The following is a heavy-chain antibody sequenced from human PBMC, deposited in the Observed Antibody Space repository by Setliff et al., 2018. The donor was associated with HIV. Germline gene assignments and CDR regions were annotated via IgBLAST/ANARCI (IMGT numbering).Heavy chain of an antibody. Sequence: QPGGSLRLSCVASGFTFNIYAMGWVRQAPGKGLEWVSTIGGIDASTNYADSVKGRFTISRDNSKNTLYLQMNSLRAEDTAVYYCAKDQYGITGTTFSGPADYWGQGTLVTVSS. CDR3: AKDQYGITGTTFSGPADY. CDR2: IGGIDAST. D-gene: IGHD1-7*01. CDR1: GFTFNIYA. V-gene: IGHV3-23*01. J-gene: IGHJ4*02.